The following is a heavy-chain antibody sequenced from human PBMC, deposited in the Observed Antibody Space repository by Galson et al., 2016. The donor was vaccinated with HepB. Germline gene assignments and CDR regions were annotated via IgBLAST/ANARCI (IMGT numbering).Heavy chain of an antibody. CDR2: IKEDGIEK. CDR1: GFTFSNYW. CDR3: ARAGGTVYYHDSSGYST. V-gene: IGHV3-7*01. Sequence: SLRLSCAASGFTFSNYWMSWVRQAPGKGLEWVANIKEDGIEKYYVDSVKGRFTISRDNAKNSLYLQMNSLRAEDTAVHYCARAGGTVYYHDSSGYSTWGQGTLVTVSS. J-gene: IGHJ5*02. D-gene: IGHD3-22*01.